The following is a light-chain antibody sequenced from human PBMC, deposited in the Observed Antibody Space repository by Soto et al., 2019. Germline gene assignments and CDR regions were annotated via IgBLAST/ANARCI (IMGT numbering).Light chain of an antibody. CDR3: CSCAGSHVVV. V-gene: IGLV2-11*01. J-gene: IGLJ2*01. CDR1: SSDVGGYNY. CDR2: DVT. Sequence: QSALTQPRSVSGSPGQSFTISCTGTSSDVGGYNYVSWYQHHPGKAPKLMIYDVTKRPSGVPDRFSGSKSGNTASLTRSGIQADDEADYYCCSCAGSHVVVVGGGTQLTLL.